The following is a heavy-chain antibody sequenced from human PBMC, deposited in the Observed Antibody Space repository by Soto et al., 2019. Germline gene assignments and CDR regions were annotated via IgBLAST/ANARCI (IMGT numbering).Heavy chain of an antibody. CDR1: GFTFSSYA. CDR2: ISYDGSNK. V-gene: IGHV3-30-3*01. D-gene: IGHD2-2*01. CDR3: ARASFSIVVVPAAIDY. Sequence: GGSLRLSCAASGFTFSSYAMHWVRQAPGKGLEWVAVISYDGSNKYYADSVKGRFTISRDNSKNTLYLQMNSLRAEDTAVYYCARASFSIVVVPAAIDYWGQGTLVTVSS. J-gene: IGHJ4*02.